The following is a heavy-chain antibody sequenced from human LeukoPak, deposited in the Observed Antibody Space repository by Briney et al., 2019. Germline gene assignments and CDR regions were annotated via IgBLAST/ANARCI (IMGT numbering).Heavy chain of an antibody. CDR2: ISSSSSYI. CDR3: ARDRRFSGSPDY. D-gene: IGHD1-26*01. Sequence: GGSLRLSCAASGFTFSSYSMNWVRQAPGKGLEWVSSISSSSSYIYYADSVKGRFTISRDNAKNSLYLQMNSLRAEDTAVYYCARDRRFSGSPDYWGQGTLVTVSS. J-gene: IGHJ4*02. CDR1: GFTFSSYS. V-gene: IGHV3-21*01.